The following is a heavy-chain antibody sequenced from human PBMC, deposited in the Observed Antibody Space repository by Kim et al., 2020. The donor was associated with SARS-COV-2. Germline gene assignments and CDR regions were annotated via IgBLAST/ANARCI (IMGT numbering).Heavy chain of an antibody. J-gene: IGHJ5*02. D-gene: IGHD3-22*01. CDR1: GFTFTNAW. CDR3: SDDSSGYYAAS. V-gene: IGHV3-15*01. Sequence: GGSLRLSCEASGFTFTNAWMSWVRQAPGKGLEWVGRIKSKSDGGTTDYAAPVKGRFTISRDDSKNTLYLQMNRLQTEDTAVYYWSDDSSGYYAASWGQGT. CDR2: IKSKSDGGTT.